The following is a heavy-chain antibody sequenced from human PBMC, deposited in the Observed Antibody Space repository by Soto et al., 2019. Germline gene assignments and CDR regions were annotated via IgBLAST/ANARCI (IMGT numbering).Heavy chain of an antibody. CDR2: IIPILGIA. D-gene: IGHD2-2*01. CDR3: ATSLGCSSTSGYGGYYYYMDV. V-gene: IGHV1-69*02. J-gene: IGHJ6*03. Sequence: QVQLVQSGAEVKKPGSSVKVSCKASGGTFSSYTISWVRQAPGQGLEWMGRIIPILGIANYAQKFQGRVTITADKSTSTAYMELRSLRSEDTAVYYCATSLGCSSTSGYGGYYYYMDVWGKGTTVTVSS. CDR1: GGTFSSYT.